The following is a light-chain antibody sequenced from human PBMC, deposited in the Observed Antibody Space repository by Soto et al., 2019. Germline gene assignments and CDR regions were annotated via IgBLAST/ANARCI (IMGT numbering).Light chain of an antibody. CDR3: AAWDDSPNGYV. J-gene: IGLJ1*01. V-gene: IGLV1-44*01. CDR2: SYN. Sequence: QSVLTQPPSASGTPGQRVTISCSGSSSNIGSNTVNWYQQLPGTAPKLLIYSYNQRPSGVPDRVSGSKSGTSASLAISGLQSEDEADYYCAAWDDSPNGYVFGTGTKLTVL. CDR1: SSNIGSNT.